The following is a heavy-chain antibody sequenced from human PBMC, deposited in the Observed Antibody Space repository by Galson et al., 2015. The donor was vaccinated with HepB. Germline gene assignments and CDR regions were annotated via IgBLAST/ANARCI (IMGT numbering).Heavy chain of an antibody. Sequence: SVKVSCKASGYTFTSYDINWVRQATGQGLEWMGWMNPNSGNTGYAQKFQGRVTMTRNTSISTAYMELSSLRSEDTAVYYCARGGRGYSSSWYPPLYYYYYYMDVWGKGTTVTVSS. CDR2: MNPNSGNT. J-gene: IGHJ6*03. V-gene: IGHV1-8*01. CDR3: ARGGRGYSSSWYPPLYYYYYYMDV. CDR1: GYTFTSYD. D-gene: IGHD6-13*01.